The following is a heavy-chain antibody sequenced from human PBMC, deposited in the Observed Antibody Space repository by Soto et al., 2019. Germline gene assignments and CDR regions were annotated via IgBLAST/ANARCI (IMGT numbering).Heavy chain of an antibody. CDR3: AREEGVVARAFDY. D-gene: IGHD2-15*01. J-gene: IGHJ4*02. CDR2: IWFDGSKK. CDR1: GFTFSTYG. V-gene: IGHV3-33*01. Sequence: QVQLVESGGGVVQPGRSLRLSCTTSGFTFSTYGMHWVRQAPGKGLEWMAIIWFDGSKKYYADSVKVRFTISRDNSKKTLYLHMNSLRVEDTAVYYCAREEGVVARAFDYWGQGTLVTVSS.